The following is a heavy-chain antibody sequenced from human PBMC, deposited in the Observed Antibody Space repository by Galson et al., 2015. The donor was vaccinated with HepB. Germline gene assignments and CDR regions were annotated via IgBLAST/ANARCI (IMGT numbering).Heavy chain of an antibody. J-gene: IGHJ4*02. CDR2: ISSSSSYI. CDR1: GFTFNTYS. Sequence: SLRLSCAVSGFTFNTYSMNWVRQAPGKGLEWVSSISSSSSYIYYADSVKGRFTISRDNAKNSLYLQMNSLRAEDTAVYYCARVSPPDYWGQGTLVTVSS. CDR3: ARVSPPDY. V-gene: IGHV3-21*01.